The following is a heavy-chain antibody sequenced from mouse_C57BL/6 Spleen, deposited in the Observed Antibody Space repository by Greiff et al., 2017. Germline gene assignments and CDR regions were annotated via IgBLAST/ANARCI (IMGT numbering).Heavy chain of an antibody. CDR1: GYAFSGYW. J-gene: IGHJ1*03. CDR2: IYPGDGDT. D-gene: IGHD1-1*01. V-gene: IGHV1-80*01. CDR3: ARTTDGDFDV. Sequence: VQLKESGAELVKPGASVKISCKASGYAFSGYWMNWVKQRPGKGLEWIGQIYPGDGDTNYNGKFKGKATLTADKSSSTAYMQLSSLTSEDSAVYFCARTTDGDFDVWGTGTTVTVAT.